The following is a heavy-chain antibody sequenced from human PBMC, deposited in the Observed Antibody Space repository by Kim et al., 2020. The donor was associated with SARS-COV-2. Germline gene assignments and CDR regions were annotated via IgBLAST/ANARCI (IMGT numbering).Heavy chain of an antibody. Sequence: YAQKFKGGVKITADASTSTAYMEVSSLRSEDTAVYYCAREDRSGKYYFDYWGQGSLVTVSS. J-gene: IGHJ4*02. D-gene: IGHD3-22*01. V-gene: IGHV1-69*01. CDR3: AREDRSGKYYFDY.